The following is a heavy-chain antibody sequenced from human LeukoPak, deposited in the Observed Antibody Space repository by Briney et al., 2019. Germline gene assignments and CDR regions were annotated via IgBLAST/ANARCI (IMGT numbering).Heavy chain of an antibody. Sequence: SETLSLTCSVSGGSTSSYYWSWIRQPPGKGLEWIGYIYYSGSTNYNPSLKSRVTISVDTSKNQVSLKLSSVTAADTAVYYCARVVNSGSYTNFQHWGQGTLVTVSS. V-gene: IGHV4-59*01. D-gene: IGHD1-26*01. CDR3: ARVVNSGSYTNFQH. CDR1: GGSTSSYY. CDR2: IYYSGST. J-gene: IGHJ1*01.